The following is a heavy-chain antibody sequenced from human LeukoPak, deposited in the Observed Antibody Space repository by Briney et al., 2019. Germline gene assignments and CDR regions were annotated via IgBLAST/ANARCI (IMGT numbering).Heavy chain of an antibody. CDR2: ISYDGSNK. J-gene: IGHJ4*02. D-gene: IGHD2-15*01. Sequence: PGGSLRHSCAASGFTFSSYAMHWVRQAPGKGLEWVAVISYDGSNKYYADSVKGRFTISRDNSKNTLYLQMNSLRAEDTAVYYCARDHSDSGYWGQGTLVTVSS. V-gene: IGHV3-30*04. CDR1: GFTFSSYA. CDR3: ARDHSDSGY.